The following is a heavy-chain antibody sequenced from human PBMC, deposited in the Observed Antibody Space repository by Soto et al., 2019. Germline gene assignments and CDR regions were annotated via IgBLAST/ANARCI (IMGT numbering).Heavy chain of an antibody. Sequence: QVQLQQWGAGLLKPSETLSLNCAVNGGSLSGYYWSWIRQPPGRGLEWIGEIKDGGYTNYSPSLTTRATVSSDRSNNQFSLRLNSVTAADTGVYYCARGREGVVATHWDQGALVTVSS. CDR1: GGSLSGYY. V-gene: IGHV4-34*01. CDR2: IKDGGYT. D-gene: IGHD5-12*01. CDR3: ARGREGVVATH. J-gene: IGHJ4*02.